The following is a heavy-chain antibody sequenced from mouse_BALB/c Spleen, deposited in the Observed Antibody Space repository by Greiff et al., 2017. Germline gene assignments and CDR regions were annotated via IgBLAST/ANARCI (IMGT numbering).Heavy chain of an antibody. CDR1: GFTFSSFG. J-gene: IGHJ4*01. CDR3: AKGGDYYGSSYLYYAMDY. D-gene: IGHD1-1*01. Sequence: VQLVESGGGLVQPGGSRKLSCAASGFTFSSFGMHWVRQAPEKGLEWVAYISSGSSTIYYADTVKGRFTISRDNPKNTLFLQMTSLRSEDTAMYYCAKGGDYYGSSYLYYAMDYWGQGTSVTVSS. V-gene: IGHV5-17*02. CDR2: ISSGSSTI.